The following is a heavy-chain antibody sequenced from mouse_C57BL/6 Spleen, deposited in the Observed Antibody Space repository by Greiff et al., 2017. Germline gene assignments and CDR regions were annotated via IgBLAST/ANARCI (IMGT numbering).Heavy chain of an antibody. CDR3: ARGYYGSSQNWYFDV. Sequence: VKLQQPGAELVRPGSSVKLSCKASGYTFTSYWMDWVKQRPGQGLEWIGNIYPSDSETHYNQKFKDKATLTVDKSSSTAYMQLSSLTSEDSAVYYCARGYYGSSQNWYFDVWGTGTTVTVSS. CDR1: GYTFTSYW. V-gene: IGHV1-61*01. CDR2: IYPSDSET. J-gene: IGHJ1*03. D-gene: IGHD1-1*01.